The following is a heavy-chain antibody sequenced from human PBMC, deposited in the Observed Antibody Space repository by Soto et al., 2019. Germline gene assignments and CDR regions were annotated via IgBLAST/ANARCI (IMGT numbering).Heavy chain of an antibody. J-gene: IGHJ6*02. V-gene: IGHV1-3*01. CDR3: ARGSRSWENYYFYGLDV. CDR2: ISAGNGQT. D-gene: IGHD6-13*01. CDR1: GYSFTNHG. Sequence: QVPLVQSGAEVKKSGASVRVSCKASGYSFTNHGIHWVRQAPGQRPEWMGWISAGNGQTKYSQRFQGRVTITRDTTATTAHMDLRSLTSADTGVYYCARGSRSWENYYFYGLDVGGQGTTVTVS.